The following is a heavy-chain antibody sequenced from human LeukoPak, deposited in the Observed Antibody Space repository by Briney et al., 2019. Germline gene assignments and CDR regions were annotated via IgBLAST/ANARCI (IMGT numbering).Heavy chain of an antibody. Sequence: GGSLRLSCAASGFTFTKAWMSWVRQAPGKGLEWVGRINSKTDGGTIDYADSVKGRFTISRHNSKNTLYLQMNSLRAEDTAVYYCARDELHYGMDVWGQGTTVTVSS. V-gene: IGHV3-15*01. CDR1: GFTFTKAW. CDR2: INSKTDGGTI. D-gene: IGHD1-26*01. CDR3: ARDELHYGMDV. J-gene: IGHJ6*02.